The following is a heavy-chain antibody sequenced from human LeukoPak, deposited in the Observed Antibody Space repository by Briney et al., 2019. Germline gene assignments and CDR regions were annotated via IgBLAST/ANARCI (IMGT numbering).Heavy chain of an antibody. CDR3: AREGYDSSGYNPHGAFDI. V-gene: IGHV1-18*01. D-gene: IGHD3-22*01. Sequence: ASVKVSCKASGYTFTSYGISWVRQAPGQGLEWMGWISAYNGNTNYAQKLQGRVTMTTDTSTSTAYMELRSPRSDDTAVYYCAREGYDSSGYNPHGAFDIWGQGTMVTVSS. CDR2: ISAYNGNT. CDR1: GYTFTSYG. J-gene: IGHJ3*02.